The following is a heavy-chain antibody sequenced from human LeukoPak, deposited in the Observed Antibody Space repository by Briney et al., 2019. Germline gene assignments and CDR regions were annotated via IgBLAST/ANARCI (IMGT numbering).Heavy chain of an antibody. Sequence: GGSLRLSCAASGFTFSNYAMNWVRQAPGKGLEWVSTISISGGSTYYADSVKGRFTISRDNSKTTLYLQMNSLRAEDTAVYYCAKGATLNGGYDLDYWGQGTLVTVSS. V-gene: IGHV3-23*01. CDR3: AKGATLNGGYDLDY. CDR1: GFTFSNYA. CDR2: ISISGGST. J-gene: IGHJ4*02. D-gene: IGHD5-12*01.